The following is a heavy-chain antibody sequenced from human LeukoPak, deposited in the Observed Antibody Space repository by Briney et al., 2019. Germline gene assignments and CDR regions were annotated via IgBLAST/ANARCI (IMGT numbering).Heavy chain of an antibody. J-gene: IGHJ4*02. CDR2: ISSSSSYM. CDR3: ARDRGTFGSYPHDY. CDR1: GFTFNIYS. Sequence: GGSLRLSCAASGFTFNIYSMNWVRQAPGKGLEWVSSISSSSSYMYYADSVKGRFTISRDNAKNSLYLQMNSLRAEDTAVYYCARDRGTFGSYPHDYWGQGTLVTVSS. V-gene: IGHV3-21*04. D-gene: IGHD1-26*01.